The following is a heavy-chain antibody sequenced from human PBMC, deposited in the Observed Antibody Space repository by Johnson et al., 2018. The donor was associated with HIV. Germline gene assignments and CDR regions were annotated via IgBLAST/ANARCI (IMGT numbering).Heavy chain of an antibody. Sequence: QVQLVESGGGVVQPGRSLRLSCAASGFTFSSYAMHWVRQAPGKGLEWVAVISYDGSNKYYADSVKGRFTISRDNSKNTRYLQMNSLRAEDTSVYYCALVLGYCSGGSCYDAFDIWGQGTMVTVSS. V-gene: IGHV3-30*04. D-gene: IGHD2-15*01. CDR1: GFTFSSYA. CDR3: ALVLGYCSGGSCYDAFDI. CDR2: ISYDGSNK. J-gene: IGHJ3*02.